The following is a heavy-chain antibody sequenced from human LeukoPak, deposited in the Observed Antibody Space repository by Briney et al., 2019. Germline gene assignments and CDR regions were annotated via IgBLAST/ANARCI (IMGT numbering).Heavy chain of an antibody. CDR1: GGSFSGYY. CDR2: INHSGST. V-gene: IGHV4-34*01. CDR3: ARGGYNWNY. J-gene: IGHJ4*02. Sequence: SETLSLTCTVYGGSFSGYYWSWIRQPPGKGLEWIGEINHSGSTNYNPSLKSRVTISVDTSKNQFSLKLSSVTAADTAVYYCARGGYNWNYWGQGTLVTVSS. D-gene: IGHD1-20*01.